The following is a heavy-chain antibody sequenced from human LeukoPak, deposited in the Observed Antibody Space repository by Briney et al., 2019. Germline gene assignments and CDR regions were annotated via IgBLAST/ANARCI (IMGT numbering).Heavy chain of an antibody. CDR3: ARDRIARLGGSYRYNCFDP. J-gene: IGHJ5*02. CDR1: GGTFSSYA. D-gene: IGHD1-26*01. Sequence: RASVKVSCKASGGTFSSYAISWVRQAPGQGLEWMGWISAYNGNTNYAQKLQGRVTMTTDTSTGTAYMELRNLTSDDTALYYCARDRIARLGGSYRYNCFDPWGQGTLVTVSS. CDR2: ISAYNGNT. V-gene: IGHV1-18*01.